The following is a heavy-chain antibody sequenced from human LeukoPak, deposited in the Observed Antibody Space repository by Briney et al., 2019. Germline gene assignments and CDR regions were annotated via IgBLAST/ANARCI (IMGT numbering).Heavy chain of an antibody. CDR2: ISAYNGNT. CDR3: ARAKEWEPQYNWFDP. Sequence: ASVKVSCKASGYTFTSYGISWVRQAPGQGLEWMGWISAYNGNTNYAQKLQGRVTMTTDTSTSTAYMELRSLRSDDTAVYYCARAKEWEPQYNWFDPWGQGTLVTVSS. CDR1: GYTFTSYG. J-gene: IGHJ5*02. D-gene: IGHD1-26*01. V-gene: IGHV1-18*01.